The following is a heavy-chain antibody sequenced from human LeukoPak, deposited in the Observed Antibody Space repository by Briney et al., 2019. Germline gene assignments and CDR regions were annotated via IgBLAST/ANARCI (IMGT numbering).Heavy chain of an antibody. V-gene: IGHV4-59*01. CDR2: IYYSGST. CDR3: ARGGGDFWSPFDY. Sequence: SETLSLTCTVSSGSISSYYWSWIRQPPGKGLEWIGYIYYSGSTNYNPSPKSRVTISVDTSKHQFSLKLSSVTAADTAVYYCARGGGDFWSPFDYWGQGTLVTVSS. CDR1: SGSISSYY. D-gene: IGHD3-3*01. J-gene: IGHJ4*02.